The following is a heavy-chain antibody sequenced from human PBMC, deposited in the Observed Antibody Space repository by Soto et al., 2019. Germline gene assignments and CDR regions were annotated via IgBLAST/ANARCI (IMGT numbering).Heavy chain of an antibody. V-gene: IGHV3-23*01. D-gene: IGHD3-10*01. CDR3: AKDLVYYYGSGSYLDY. J-gene: IGHJ4*02. CDR2: ISGSGGST. CDR1: GFTFSRYA. Sequence: GGSLRLSCAASGFTFSRYAMSWVRQAPGKGLEWVSAISGSGGSTYYADSVKGRFTISRDNSKNTLYLQMNSLRAEDTAVYYCAKDLVYYYGSGSYLDYWGQGTLVTVSS.